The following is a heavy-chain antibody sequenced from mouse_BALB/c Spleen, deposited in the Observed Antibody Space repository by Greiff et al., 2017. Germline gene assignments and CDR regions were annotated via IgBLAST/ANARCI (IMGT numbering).Heavy chain of an antibody. Sequence: QVQLQQSGPQLVRPGASVKISCKASGYSFTSYWMHWVKQRPGQGLEWIGMIDPSDSETRLNQKFKDKATLTVDKSSSTAYMELRSLTSEDSAVYYCAREDYRYDGGYYYAMDYWGQGTSVTVSS. CDR1: GYSFTSYW. J-gene: IGHJ4*01. D-gene: IGHD2-14*01. V-gene: IGHV1S127*01. CDR3: AREDYRYDGGYYYAMDY. CDR2: IDPSDSET.